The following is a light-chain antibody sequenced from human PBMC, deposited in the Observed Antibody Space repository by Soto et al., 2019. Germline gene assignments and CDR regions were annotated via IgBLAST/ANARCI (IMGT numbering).Light chain of an antibody. V-gene: IGKV3-15*01. J-gene: IGKJ1*01. CDR1: QSVSYY. CDR2: DAS. CDR3: QQYNNWPRT. Sequence: EILMTQSPATLSVSPGERVTFSCRASQSVSYYLAWYQQKPGQAPRLLIYDASTRATGIPVRFSGSGSGTEFTLTISSLQSEDFAVYYCQQYNNWPRTFGQGTKVDIK.